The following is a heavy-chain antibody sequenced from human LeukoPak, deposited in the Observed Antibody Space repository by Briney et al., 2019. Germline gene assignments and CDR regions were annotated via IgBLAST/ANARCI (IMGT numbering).Heavy chain of an antibody. J-gene: IGHJ6*03. D-gene: IGHD3-9*01. CDR1: GFTFSSYS. V-gene: IGHV3-21*01. Sequence: GGSLRLSCAASGFTFSSYSMNWVRQAPGKELEWVSSISSSSSYIYYADSVKGRFTISRDNAKNSLYLQMNSLRAEDTAVYYCARVRSYDILTGYHYYYYYYMDVWGKGTTVTVSS. CDR2: ISSSSSYI. CDR3: ARVRSYDILTGYHYYYYYYMDV.